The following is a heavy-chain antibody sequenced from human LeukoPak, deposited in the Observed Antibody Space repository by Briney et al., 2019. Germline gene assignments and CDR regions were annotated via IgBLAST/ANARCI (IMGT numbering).Heavy chain of an antibody. CDR1: GGTFSSYA. V-gene: IGHV1-69*05. D-gene: IGHD3-3*01. CDR2: IIPIFGTA. J-gene: IGHJ3*02. Sequence: SVKVSCKASGGTFSSYAISWVRQAPGQGLEWMGGIIPIFGTANYAQKFQGRVTITTDESTSTAHMELSSLRSEDTAVYYCASPVPIFGATAGGVDDDAFDIWGQGTMVTVSS. CDR3: ASPVPIFGATAGGVDDDAFDI.